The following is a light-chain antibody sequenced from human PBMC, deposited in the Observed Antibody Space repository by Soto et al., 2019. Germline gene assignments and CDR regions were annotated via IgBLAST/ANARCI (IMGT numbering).Light chain of an antibody. CDR3: QSYDSSLNRV. CDR2: GDN. J-gene: IGLJ1*01. Sequence: VRTHAASGSGVALGSSPIFCTRSSSNIGARYDVHWYRQLPGAAPKLLLFGDNNRPSGVPDRFSGSKSGTSASLAITGLQADDEADYYCQSYDSSLNRVFGTGTKVTVL. V-gene: IGLV1-40*01. CDR1: SSNIGARYD.